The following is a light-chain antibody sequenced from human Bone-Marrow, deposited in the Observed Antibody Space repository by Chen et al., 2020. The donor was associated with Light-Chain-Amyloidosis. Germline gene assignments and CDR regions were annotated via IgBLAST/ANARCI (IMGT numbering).Light chain of an antibody. CDR1: NIGSTS. J-gene: IGLJ3*02. V-gene: IGLV3-21*02. Sequence: SYVLTQPSSVSAAPGQTATIACGGNNIGSTSVHWYQQTPGQAPLLVVYDDSDRPSGILERLSCSNSGNTATLTISRVEAGDEADYYCQVWDRSSDRPVFGGGTKLTVL. CDR3: QVWDRSSDRPV. CDR2: DDS.